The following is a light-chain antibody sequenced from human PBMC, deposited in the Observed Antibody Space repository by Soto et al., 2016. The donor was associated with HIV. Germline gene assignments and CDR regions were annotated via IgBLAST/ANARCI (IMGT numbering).Light chain of an antibody. V-gene: IGLV3-19*01. J-gene: IGLJ2*01. CDR3: NSRDSSGTRVV. CDR1: SLRSYY. Sequence: SSELTQDPAVSVALGQTVRITCQGDSLRSYYASWYQQKPGQAPVLVIYDKNNRPSGIPDRFSGSSSGNTASLTITGAQAEDEADFYCNSRDSSGTRVVFGGGTKLTVL. CDR2: DKN.